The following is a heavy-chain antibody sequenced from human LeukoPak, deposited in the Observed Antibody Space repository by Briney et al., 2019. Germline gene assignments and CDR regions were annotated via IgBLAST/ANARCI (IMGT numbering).Heavy chain of an antibody. CDR1: GFTFSSYA. J-gene: IGHJ4*02. Sequence: PGGSLTLSCAASGFTFSSYAMRWVRHAPGRGREWVSAISGSGGSTYYADSVKGRFTLSRENSKDTLYLQMNSLRAEDTAVYYCAKSREKVAHFFDYCGQGALVTVSS. CDR3: AKSREKVAHFFDY. D-gene: IGHD1-26*01. V-gene: IGHV3-23*01. CDR2: ISGSGGST.